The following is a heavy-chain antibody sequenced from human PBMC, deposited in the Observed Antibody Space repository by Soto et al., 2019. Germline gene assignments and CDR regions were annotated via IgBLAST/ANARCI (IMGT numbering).Heavy chain of an antibody. D-gene: IGHD6-13*01. CDR2: IRPYNGNT. V-gene: IGHV1-18*04. CDR1: GYPFTSFG. CDR3: ARKGVTSSWYGGGHDY. J-gene: IGHJ4*01. Sequence: ASVKVSFKASGYPFTSFGISWVRQAPGQGLEWMGWIRPYNGNTNSAQNLQGRVTMTTDTSTSTAYMELRSLRSDDTAVYYCARKGVTSSWYGGGHDYWG.